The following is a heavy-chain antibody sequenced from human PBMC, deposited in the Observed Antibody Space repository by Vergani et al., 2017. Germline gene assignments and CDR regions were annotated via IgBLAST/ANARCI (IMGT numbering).Heavy chain of an antibody. Sequence: VSCKASGYTFTGYYMHWVRQAPGQGLEWMGWINPNSGGTNYAQKFQGRVTMTRDTSISTAYMELSRLRSDDTAVYYCARDDWGGYYFDYWGQGTLVTVSS. CDR2: INPNSGGT. V-gene: IGHV1-2*02. CDR3: ARDDWGGYYFDY. CDR1: GYTFTGYY. D-gene: IGHD3-9*01. J-gene: IGHJ4*02.